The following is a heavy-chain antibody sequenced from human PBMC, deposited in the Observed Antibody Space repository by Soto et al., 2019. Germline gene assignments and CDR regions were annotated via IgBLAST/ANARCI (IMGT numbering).Heavy chain of an antibody. CDR3: ARDLTAGLIDY. CDR1: GFTFSSYE. Sequence: GGSLRPSCAASGFTFSSYEMNWVRQAPGKGLEWVSYISSSGSTIYYADSVKGRFTISRDNAKNSLYLQMNSLRAEDTAVYYCARDLTAGLIDYWGQGTLVTVSS. V-gene: IGHV3-48*03. D-gene: IGHD6-19*01. J-gene: IGHJ4*02. CDR2: ISSSGSTI.